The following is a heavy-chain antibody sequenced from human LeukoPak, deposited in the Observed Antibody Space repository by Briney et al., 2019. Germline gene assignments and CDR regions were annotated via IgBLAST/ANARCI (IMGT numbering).Heavy chain of an antibody. CDR2: INPNSGGT. V-gene: IGHV1-2*02. J-gene: IGHJ6*02. Sequence: GASLKVSCTASGYTFTAYYIHWVRRAPGQGLEWMGWINPNSGGTESAQKFQGRVTMTRDTSISTAYMELSRLRSDDTAVYYCTRDHCTSINCYEYNYYGMDVWGQGTTVTVSS. CDR1: GYTFTAYY. CDR3: TRDHCTSINCYEYNYYGMDV. D-gene: IGHD2-2*01.